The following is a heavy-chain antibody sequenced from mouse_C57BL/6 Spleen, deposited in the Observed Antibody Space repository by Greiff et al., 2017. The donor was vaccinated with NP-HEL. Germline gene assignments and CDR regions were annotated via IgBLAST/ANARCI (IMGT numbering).Heavy chain of an antibody. CDR2: IIPNNGGT. CDR1: GYTFTDYN. J-gene: IGHJ2*01. CDR3: ARWLLRRYYFDY. V-gene: IGHV1-22*01. Sequence: EVQLQQSGPELVKPGASVKMSCKASGYTFTDYNMDWVKQSHGKSLEWIGYIIPNNGGTNYNQKFKGKATLTANKYSSTAYMELRSLTAEDAAVYYCARWLLRRYYFDYWGQGTTLTVSS. D-gene: IGHD2-3*01.